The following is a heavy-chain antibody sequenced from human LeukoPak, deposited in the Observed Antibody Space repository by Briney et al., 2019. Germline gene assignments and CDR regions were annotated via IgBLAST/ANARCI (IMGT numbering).Heavy chain of an antibody. V-gene: IGHV4-31*03. J-gene: IGHJ6*03. CDR1: GASVSSGGYY. CDR2: IYYSGDT. Sequence: SETLSLTCIVSGASVSSGGYYWSWLRQHPGKGLEWIGYIYYSGDTDYTPSLKSRVTISLDTSKNQFSLKLSSVTAADTAVYYCARDNLMDVWGKGTTVTVSS. CDR3: ARDNLMDV.